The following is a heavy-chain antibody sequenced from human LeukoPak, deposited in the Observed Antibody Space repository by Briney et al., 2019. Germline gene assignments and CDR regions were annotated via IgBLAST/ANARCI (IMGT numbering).Heavy chain of an antibody. CDR1: GFTFSSSS. Sequence: GGSLRLSCAASGFTFSSSSMNWVRQAPGKGLEWVSYISSTSTTIYYADSVKGRFTISRDNAKNSLYLQMNSLRAEDTAVYYCARGSYGGPDYWGQGTRVTVFS. J-gene: IGHJ4*02. CDR2: ISSTSTTI. V-gene: IGHV3-48*04. CDR3: ARGSYGGPDY. D-gene: IGHD3-16*01.